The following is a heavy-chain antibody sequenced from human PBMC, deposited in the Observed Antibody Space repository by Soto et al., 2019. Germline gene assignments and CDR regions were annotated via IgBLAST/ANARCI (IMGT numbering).Heavy chain of an antibody. Sequence: GAPVKVSCKASSATFTSYASSWVRQAPGQGNEWMGGIIPPFGTANYAQKFQGRATIIAGEATSTAYMELSSLRSEDTAVYYCAGASVHTAILTLGWFYWHYGMYVWGQGTTVPASS. V-gene: IGHV1-69*13. D-gene: IGHD5-18*01. CDR1: SATFTSYA. CDR3: AGASVHTAILTLGWFYWHYGMYV. CDR2: IIPPFGTA. J-gene: IGHJ6*02.